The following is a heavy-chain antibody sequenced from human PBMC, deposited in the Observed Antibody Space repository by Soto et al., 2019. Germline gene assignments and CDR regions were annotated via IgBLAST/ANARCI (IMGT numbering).Heavy chain of an antibody. Sequence: ASVKVSCKASGYTFTGYYMHWVRQAPGQGLEWMGWINPNSGGTNYAQKFQGWVTMTRDTSISTAYMELSRLRSDDTAVYYCARGGSSRWYFYYYGMDVWGQGTTVTAS. CDR2: INPNSGGT. CDR3: ARGGSSRWYFYYYGMDV. CDR1: GYTFTGYY. D-gene: IGHD6-13*01. V-gene: IGHV1-2*04. J-gene: IGHJ6*02.